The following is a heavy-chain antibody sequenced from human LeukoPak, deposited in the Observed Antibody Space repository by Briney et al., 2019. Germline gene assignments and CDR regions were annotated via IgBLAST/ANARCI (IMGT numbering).Heavy chain of an antibody. CDR3: ARDGSGSGSYGSQPIDY. V-gene: IGHV1-46*01. Sequence: ASVKVSCKASGYTFTSYYMHWVRQAPGQGLEWMGIINPSGGSTSYAQKFQGRVTVTRDTSTSTVYMELSSLRSEDTAVYYCARDGSGSGSYGSQPIDYWGQGTLVTVSS. CDR2: INPSGGST. J-gene: IGHJ4*02. CDR1: GYTFTSYY. D-gene: IGHD3-10*01.